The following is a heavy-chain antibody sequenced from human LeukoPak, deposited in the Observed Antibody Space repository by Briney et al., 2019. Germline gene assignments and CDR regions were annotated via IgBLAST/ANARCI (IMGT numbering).Heavy chain of an antibody. CDR1: GFTFSSYW. D-gene: IGHD2-2*01. Sequence: PGGSLRLSCAASGFTFSSYWMSWVRQAPGKGLEWVAIIKQEGSERYYVDPVKGRFTISRDNAKNSLYLQMSSLRAEDTAVYYCARDWGNIVVGIAASRDYWGQGTLVTVSS. CDR3: ARDWGNIVVGIAASRDY. V-gene: IGHV3-7*01. CDR2: IKQEGSER. J-gene: IGHJ4*02.